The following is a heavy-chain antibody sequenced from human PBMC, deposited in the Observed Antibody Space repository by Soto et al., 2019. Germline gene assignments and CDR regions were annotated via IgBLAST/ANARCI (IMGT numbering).Heavy chain of an antibody. CDR1: GFSFRDYD. D-gene: IGHD1-26*01. CDR2: LGAARDP. J-gene: IGHJ6*02. CDR3: ARAYLGRLPRRADYYYAMDV. Sequence: GGSLRLSCAASGFSFRDYDMHWVRQRKGKGLDWVSALGAARDPYYVGSVKGRFSVSRDNAQNSLFLQMNNLRVDDTAVYFCARAYLGRLPRRADYYYAMDVWGRGTTVTVSS. V-gene: IGHV3-13*05.